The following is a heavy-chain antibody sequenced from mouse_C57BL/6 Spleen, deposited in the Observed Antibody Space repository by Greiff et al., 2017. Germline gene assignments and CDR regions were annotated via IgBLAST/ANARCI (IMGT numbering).Heavy chain of an antibody. CDR3: ARRFFGSSYGYAMDY. J-gene: IGHJ4*01. CDR1: GYTFTSYW. D-gene: IGHD1-1*01. V-gene: IGHV1-69*01. Sequence: QVQLKQPGAELVMPGASVKLSCKASGYTFTSYWMHWVKQRPGQGLEWIGEIDPSDSYTNYNQKFKGKSTLTVDKSSSTAYMQLSSLTSEDSAVYYCARRFFGSSYGYAMDYWSQGTSVTVSS. CDR2: IDPSDSYT.